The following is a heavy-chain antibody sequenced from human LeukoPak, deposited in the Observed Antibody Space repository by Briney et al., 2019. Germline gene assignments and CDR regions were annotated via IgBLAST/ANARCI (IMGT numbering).Heavy chain of an antibody. CDR1: GYTFTSYG. Sequence: GASVKDSCKASGYTFTSYGISWVRQAPGQGLEWMGWISAYNGNTNYAQKLQGRVTMTTDTSTSTVYMELSSLRSEDTAVYYCARAAARGYSYGLDYWGQGTLVTVSS. J-gene: IGHJ4*02. CDR3: ARAAARGYSYGLDY. D-gene: IGHD5-18*01. CDR2: ISAYNGNT. V-gene: IGHV1-18*01.